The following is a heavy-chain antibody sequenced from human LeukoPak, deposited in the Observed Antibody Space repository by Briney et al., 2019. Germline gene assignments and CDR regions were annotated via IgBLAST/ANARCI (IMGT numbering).Heavy chain of an antibody. CDR1: GVTFSGYD. D-gene: IGHD4-17*01. CDR3: AEVEYGVPPYHFHY. J-gene: IGHJ4*02. V-gene: IGHV3-23*01. CDR2: ISHSGGST. Sequence: GGSLRLSCAAYGVTFSGYDMSWVRQPPGKGLEWVGAISHSGGSTYNADPVKGRFTSSRTNSKKSPYLQSTSPRAEATALYYVAEVEYGVPPYHFHYWGQGTLVTVSS.